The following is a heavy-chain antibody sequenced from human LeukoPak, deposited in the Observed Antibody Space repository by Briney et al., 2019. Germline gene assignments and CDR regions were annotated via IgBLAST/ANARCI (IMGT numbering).Heavy chain of an antibody. CDR2: ISSSSSTI. D-gene: IGHD2-21*02. CDR3: VRDSYCGGDCYRLHDL. CDR1: GFTFSMFS. Sequence: TGGSLRLSCAASGFTFSMFSMNWVRQAPGKGLEWISYISSSSSTIHYADSVKGRFTISRDNAKKSLYLQMSSLSAEDTALYFCVRDSYCGGDCYRLHDLWGQGTLVAVSS. J-gene: IGHJ4*02. V-gene: IGHV3-48*01.